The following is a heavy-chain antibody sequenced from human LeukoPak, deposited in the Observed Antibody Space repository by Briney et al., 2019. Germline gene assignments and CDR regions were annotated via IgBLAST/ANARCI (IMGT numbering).Heavy chain of an antibody. V-gene: IGHV1-8*01. CDR1: GYTFTSYD. CDR2: MNPNSGNT. D-gene: IGHD3-9*01. CDR3: ARAYRMPMLRYFDCYFDY. Sequence: ASVKVSCKASGYTFTSYDINWVRQATGQGLEWMGWMNPNSGNTGYAQKFQGRVTMTRNTSISTAYMELSSLRSEGTAVYYCARAYRMPMLRYFDCYFDYWGQGTLVTVSS. J-gene: IGHJ4*02.